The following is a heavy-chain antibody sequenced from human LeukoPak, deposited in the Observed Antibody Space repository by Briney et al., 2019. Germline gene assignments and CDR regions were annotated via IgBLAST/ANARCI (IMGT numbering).Heavy chain of an antibody. Sequence: ASVKVSCKASGYTFTSYDMNWVRQATGQGLEWMGWMNPNSDNTGYARKFQGRVTITRNTSISTAYMELRSLRSEDTAVYYCARVYDSSGHYPIDYWGQGTLVTVSS. CDR3: ARVYDSSGHYPIDY. J-gene: IGHJ4*02. CDR2: MNPNSDNT. D-gene: IGHD3-22*01. CDR1: GYTFTSYD. V-gene: IGHV1-8*01.